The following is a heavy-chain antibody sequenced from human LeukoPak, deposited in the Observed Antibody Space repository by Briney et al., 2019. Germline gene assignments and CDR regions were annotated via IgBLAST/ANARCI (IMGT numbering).Heavy chain of an antibody. CDR3: ARGIVGFDAFDI. Sequence: SETLSLTCTVSDGSISSYYWSWIRQPPGKGLAWIGYIYYSGSTNYNPSLKSRVTISVDTSKNQFSLKLSSVTAADTAVYYCARGIVGFDAFDIWGQGTMVTVSS. V-gene: IGHV4-59*01. J-gene: IGHJ3*02. D-gene: IGHD1-26*01. CDR1: DGSISSYY. CDR2: IYYSGST.